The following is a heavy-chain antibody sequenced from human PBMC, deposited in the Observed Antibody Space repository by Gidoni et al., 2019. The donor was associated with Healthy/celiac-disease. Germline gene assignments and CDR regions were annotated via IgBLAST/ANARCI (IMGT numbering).Heavy chain of an antibody. V-gene: IGHV4-34*01. Sequence: QVQLQQWGAGLLKPSETLSLTCAVYGGSFSGYYWSWIRQPPGKGLEWIGEINHSGSTNYNPSLKSRVTISVDTSKNQFSLKLSSVTAAGTAVYYCARGLYRAAAAAFDPWGQGTLVTVSS. D-gene: IGHD6-13*01. CDR3: ARGLYRAAAAAFDP. CDR2: INHSGST. CDR1: GGSFSGYY. J-gene: IGHJ5*02.